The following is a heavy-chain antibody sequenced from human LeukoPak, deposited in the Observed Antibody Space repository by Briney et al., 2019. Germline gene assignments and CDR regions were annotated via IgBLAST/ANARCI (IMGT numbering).Heavy chain of an antibody. V-gene: IGHV3-30*14. Sequence: GGSLRLSCAASGFIFSAYAMHWVRQAPGKGLEWVAVIPYDGSNKYYADSVKGRFTISRDNSKNTLFLQMNSLRAEDTAVYYCARARLAVAGTLDYWGQGTLVTVSS. CDR3: ARARLAVAGTLDY. CDR1: GFIFSAYA. CDR2: IPYDGSNK. J-gene: IGHJ4*02. D-gene: IGHD6-19*01.